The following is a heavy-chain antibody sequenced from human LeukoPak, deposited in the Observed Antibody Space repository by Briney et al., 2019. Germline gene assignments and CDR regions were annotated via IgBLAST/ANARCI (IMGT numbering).Heavy chain of an antibody. J-gene: IGHJ4*02. CDR1: GFTFSHDW. D-gene: IGHD3-10*01. CDR3: ARPLWSSSRGHVGFDY. V-gene: IGHV3-74*01. Sequence: GGSLRLSCAASGFTFSHDWMHWVRQAPGKGLVWVSRINTDGSDTVYADSVKGRFTISRDNAKNSVYLQMNSLRAEDTAVYYCARPLWSSSRGHVGFDYWGQGTLVTVSS. CDR2: INTDGSDT.